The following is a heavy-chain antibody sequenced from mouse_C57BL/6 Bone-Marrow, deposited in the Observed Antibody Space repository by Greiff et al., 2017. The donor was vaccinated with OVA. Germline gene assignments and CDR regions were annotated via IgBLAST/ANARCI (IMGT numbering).Heavy chain of an antibody. Sequence: QLQESGPELVKPGASVKISCKASGYSFTDYNMNWVKQSNGKSLEWIGVINPNYGTTSYNQKFKGKATLTVDQSSSTAYMQLNSLTSEDSAVYYCASERRALEKAWFAYWGQGTLVTVSA. J-gene: IGHJ3*01. CDR1: GYSFTDYN. V-gene: IGHV1-39*01. D-gene: IGHD2-10*02. CDR2: INPNYGTT. CDR3: ASERRALEKAWFAY.